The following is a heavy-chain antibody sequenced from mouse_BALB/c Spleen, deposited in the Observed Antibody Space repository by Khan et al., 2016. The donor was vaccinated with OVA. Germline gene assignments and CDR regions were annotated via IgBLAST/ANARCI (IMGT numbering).Heavy chain of an antibody. D-gene: IGHD1-1*01. V-gene: IGHV5-6-3*01. CDR2: INSNGGST. CDR1: GFTFSSFG. Sequence: VELVESGGGLMQPGGSLKLSCAASGFTFSSFGMSWVRQTPDKRLELVATINSNGGSTYYPDSVKDRFTISRDNDKNTLYLQMISLKSEDTAIYYCSRDPYYSGSKYSMDYWGQGTSVTVSS. J-gene: IGHJ4*01. CDR3: SRDPYYSGSKYSMDY.